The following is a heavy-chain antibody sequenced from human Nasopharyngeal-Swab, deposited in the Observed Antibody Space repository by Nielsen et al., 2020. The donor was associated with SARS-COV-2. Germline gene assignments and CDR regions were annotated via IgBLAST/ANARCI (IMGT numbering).Heavy chain of an antibody. V-gene: IGHV4-39*01. J-gene: IGHJ5*02. Sequence: SETLSLTCTVSGGSINRNSYYWGWMRQTPGKGLEWIGSVYFDGTTYYNPSLKTRVTISVDTSKNQFSVRLTSVTAADTAVYFCARRKTSPYFDPWGQGTLVTVSS. CDR3: ARRKTSPYFDP. CDR1: GGSINRNSYY. CDR2: VYFDGTT.